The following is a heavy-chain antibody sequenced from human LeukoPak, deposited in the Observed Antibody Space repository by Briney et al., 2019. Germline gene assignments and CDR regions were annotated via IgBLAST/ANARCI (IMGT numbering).Heavy chain of an antibody. D-gene: IGHD6-13*01. V-gene: IGHV4-39*01. Sequence: PSETLSLTCTVSGDSISRSTYYWGWIRQPPGKGLEWIGNMHYSGSPNYNPSLRSRVTMSGDTSNNQLSLKLNSVTAADTAMYYCARYSTIGAGGRGWYFDLWSRGTLVTVSS. J-gene: IGHJ2*01. CDR3: ARYSTIGAGGRGWYFDL. CDR2: MHYSGSP. CDR1: GDSISRSTYY.